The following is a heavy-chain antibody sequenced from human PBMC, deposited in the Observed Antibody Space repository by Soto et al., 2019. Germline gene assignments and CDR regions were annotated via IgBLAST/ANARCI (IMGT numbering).Heavy chain of an antibody. Sequence: SETLSLTCTVSGGSISSSDYYWSWIRQPPGKGLEWIGYIYYSGSTYYNPSLKSRVTISVDTSKNQFSLKLSSVTAADTAVYYCARSATIGVYYYYGMDVWGQGTTVTVSS. CDR3: ARSATIGVYYYYGMDV. CDR2: IYYSGST. J-gene: IGHJ6*02. D-gene: IGHD5-12*01. CDR1: GGSISSSDYY. V-gene: IGHV4-30-4*01.